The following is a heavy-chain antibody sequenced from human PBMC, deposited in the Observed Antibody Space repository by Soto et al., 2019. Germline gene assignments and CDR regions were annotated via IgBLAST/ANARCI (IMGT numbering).Heavy chain of an antibody. D-gene: IGHD1-26*01. CDR1: GYTFTTYA. Sequence: ASVKVSCKASGYTFTTYAMHWVRQAPGQRLEWMGWINAANGNTKSSQKFQGRVTITRDTSASTAYMELSSLRSEDTAVYYCARDLVGKENYYYYYGMDVWGQGTXVTVSS. CDR2: INAANGNT. V-gene: IGHV1-3*01. CDR3: ARDLVGKENYYYYYGMDV. J-gene: IGHJ6*02.